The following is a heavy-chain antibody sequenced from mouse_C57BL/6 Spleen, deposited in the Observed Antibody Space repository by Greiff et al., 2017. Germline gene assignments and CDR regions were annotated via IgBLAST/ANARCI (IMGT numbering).Heavy chain of an antibody. CDR3: ARHEGYYYGSSYDAMDY. D-gene: IGHD1-1*01. CDR2: FYTGSGSI. Sequence: QVQLKQSGAELVKPGASVKLSCKASGYTFTEYTIHWVKQRSGQGLEWIGWFYTGSGSIKYNEKFKDKATLTADKSSSTVYMELSRLTSEDSAVYFCARHEGYYYGSSYDAMDYWGQGTSVTVSS. CDR1: GYTFTEYT. J-gene: IGHJ4*01. V-gene: IGHV1-62-2*01.